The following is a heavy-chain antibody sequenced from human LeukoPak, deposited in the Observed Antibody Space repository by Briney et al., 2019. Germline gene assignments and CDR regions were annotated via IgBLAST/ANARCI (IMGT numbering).Heavy chain of an antibody. Sequence: GGSLRLSCSASQFTYSNYWMSWVRQAPGKGLEWVANIKQDGNKIYYVDSVKGRFTISRDNVERSLYLQLNSLIAEDTAIYYCARVSGVTGSFRIDIWGQGTLVTVFS. CDR1: QFTYSNYW. V-gene: IGHV3-7*01. CDR3: ARVSGVTGSFRIDI. J-gene: IGHJ4*02. CDR2: IKQDGNKI. D-gene: IGHD2-21*02.